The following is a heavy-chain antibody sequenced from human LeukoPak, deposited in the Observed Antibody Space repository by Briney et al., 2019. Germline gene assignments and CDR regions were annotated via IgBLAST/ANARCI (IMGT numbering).Heavy chain of an antibody. V-gene: IGHV1-2*02. CDR3: TRAKRVIFDY. J-gene: IGHJ4*02. CDR2: INPNSGAT. Sequence: ASMKVSCKASGYTFTGYYMHWVRQAPGQGLEWMGWINPNSGATLYAQKFQGRVTMTRDTSINTAYMELSSLRSDDTAVYYCTRAKRVIFDYWGQGTLVTVSS. CDR1: GYTFTGYY. D-gene: IGHD1-1*01.